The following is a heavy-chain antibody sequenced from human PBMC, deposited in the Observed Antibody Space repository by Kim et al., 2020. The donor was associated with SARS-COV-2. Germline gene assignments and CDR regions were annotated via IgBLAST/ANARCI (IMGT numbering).Heavy chain of an antibody. CDR1: GGTFSSYA. V-gene: IGHV1-69*13. J-gene: IGHJ4*02. CDR3: ARNGKRITMVRGVILLDY. Sequence: SVKVSCKASGGTFSSYAISWVRQAPGQGLEWMGGIIPIFGTANYAQKFQGRVTITADESTSTAYMELSSLRSEDTAVYYCARNGKRITMVRGVILLDYWGQGTLVTVSS. CDR2: IIPIFGTA. D-gene: IGHD3-10*01.